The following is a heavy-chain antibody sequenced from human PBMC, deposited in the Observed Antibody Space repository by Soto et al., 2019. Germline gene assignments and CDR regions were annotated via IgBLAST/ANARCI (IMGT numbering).Heavy chain of an antibody. CDR2: MSYSGDLR. Sequence: EVQLSESGGGLVHPGGSLRLSCAASGFTFSTLAMGWVRQAPGKGLEWVSVMSYSGDLRYYADSVKGRFTISRDNSKNSLYLQMNSLRAEDTAVYYCARDDSSGYYYDDYFDYWGQGTLVTVSS. D-gene: IGHD3-22*01. V-gene: IGHV3-23*01. CDR1: GFTFSTLA. J-gene: IGHJ4*02. CDR3: ARDDSSGYYYDDYFDY.